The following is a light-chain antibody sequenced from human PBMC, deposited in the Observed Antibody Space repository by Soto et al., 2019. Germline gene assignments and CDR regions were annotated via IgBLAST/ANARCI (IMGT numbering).Light chain of an antibody. CDR3: QQYGGSSFS. CDR1: QSVSSSH. V-gene: IGKV3-20*01. CDR2: DAS. Sequence: EIVLTQSPGTLSLSPGKRATLSCRASQSVSSSHLAWYQQKPGQAPRLLMYDASSRATGIPDRFSGSGSGTDFTLTISRLEPEDFAVYYCQQYGGSSFSFGPGTNLEIK. J-gene: IGKJ2*03.